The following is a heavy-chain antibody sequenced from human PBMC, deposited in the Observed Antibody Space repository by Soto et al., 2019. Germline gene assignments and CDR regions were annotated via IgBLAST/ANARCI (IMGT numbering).Heavy chain of an antibody. CDR1: GFSFSSYW. V-gene: IGHV3-74*01. Sequence: EVQLVESGGGLVQPGGSLRLSCAASGFSFSSYWMHWVRQAPGKGLVWVSGINSDGSTTSYADSVKGRFTISRDNAKNTLYLQMNNLRVEDTAVYYCASNNGYYYGNFDSWGQGTLVTVSS. D-gene: IGHD3-22*01. CDR3: ASNNGYYYGNFDS. CDR2: INSDGSTT. J-gene: IGHJ4*02.